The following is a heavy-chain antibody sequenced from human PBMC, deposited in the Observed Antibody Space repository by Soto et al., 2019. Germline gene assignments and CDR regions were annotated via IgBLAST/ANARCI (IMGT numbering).Heavy chain of an antibody. CDR2: ISYDGSNK. Sequence: GGSLRLSCAASGFTFSSYAMHWVRQAPGKGLEWVAVISYDGSNKYYADSVKGRFTISRDNSKNTLYLQMNSLRAEDTAVYYCAGQTSKKVFDYWGQGTLVTVSS. CDR3: AGQTSKKVFDY. CDR1: GFTFSSYA. J-gene: IGHJ4*02. V-gene: IGHV3-30-3*01.